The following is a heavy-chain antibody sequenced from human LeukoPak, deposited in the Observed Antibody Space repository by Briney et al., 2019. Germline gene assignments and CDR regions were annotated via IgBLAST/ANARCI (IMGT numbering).Heavy chain of an antibody. CDR3: ARGRPGKISMIVVITPPPFDY. Sequence: GGSLRLSCAASGFTFSSYSMNWVRQAPGKGLEWVSSISSSSSYIYYADSVKGRFTISRDNAKNSLYLQMNSLRAEDTAVYYCARGRPGKISMIVVITPPPFDYWGQGTLVTVSS. V-gene: IGHV3-21*01. J-gene: IGHJ4*02. D-gene: IGHD3-22*01. CDR1: GFTFSSYS. CDR2: ISSSSSYI.